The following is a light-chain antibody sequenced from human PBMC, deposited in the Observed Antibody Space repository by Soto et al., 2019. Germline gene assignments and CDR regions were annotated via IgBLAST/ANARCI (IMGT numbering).Light chain of an antibody. CDR3: QQADSFPPT. CDR2: AAS. Sequence: DIQMTQSPSSVSASVGDRVTITCRASQDISTWLAWYQQKPGRAPKLLIYAASTLRSGVPSRCSGSGYGTDFTLTISSLQPEDFATYYCQQADSFPPTFGQGTKLEIK. V-gene: IGKV1-12*01. CDR1: QDISTW. J-gene: IGKJ2*01.